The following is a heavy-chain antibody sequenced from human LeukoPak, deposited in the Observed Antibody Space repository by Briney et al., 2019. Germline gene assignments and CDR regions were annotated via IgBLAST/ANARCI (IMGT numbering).Heavy chain of an antibody. CDR3: ARRLERHHDFDY. V-gene: IGHV1-18*01. D-gene: IGHD1-1*01. CDR2: ISAYNGNT. CDR1: GYTFTNYG. J-gene: IGHJ4*02. Sequence: GASVKVSCKASGYTFTNYGISWVRQAPGQGLEWVGWISAYNGNTKYAQKLQGRVTMTTDTSASTACMELRSLRSDDTAMYYCARRLERHHDFDYWGQGTLVTVSS.